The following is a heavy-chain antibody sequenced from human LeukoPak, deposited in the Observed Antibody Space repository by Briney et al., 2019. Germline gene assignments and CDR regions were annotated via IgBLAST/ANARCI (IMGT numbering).Heavy chain of an antibody. CDR2: IYYSGST. J-gene: IGHJ4*02. CDR3: ASHEEMATTFDY. V-gene: IGHV4-39*01. D-gene: IGHD5-24*01. Sequence: SETLSLTCTVSGGSISSSSYYWGWIRQPPGKGLEWIGSIYYSGSTYYNPSLKSRVTISVDTSKNQFSLKLSSVTAADTAVYYCASHEEMATTFDYWGQGTLVTVSS. CDR1: GGSISSSSYY.